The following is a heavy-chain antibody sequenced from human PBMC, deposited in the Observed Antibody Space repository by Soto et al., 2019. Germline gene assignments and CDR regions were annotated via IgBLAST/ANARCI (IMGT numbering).Heavy chain of an antibody. V-gene: IGHV3-74*01. D-gene: IGHD1-1*01. J-gene: IGHJ6*03. CDR1: GFSFSRYW. Sequence: GGSLRLACAASGFSFSRYWMHWARQAPGKGLVWVSRSNSDGSSTSYADSVKSRFTISRDNAKNTLYLQMNSLRAEDTVVYYCARAVPNHHHSCYMDVWGKGPTVTLSS. CDR2: SNSDGSST. CDR3: ARAVPNHHHSCYMDV.